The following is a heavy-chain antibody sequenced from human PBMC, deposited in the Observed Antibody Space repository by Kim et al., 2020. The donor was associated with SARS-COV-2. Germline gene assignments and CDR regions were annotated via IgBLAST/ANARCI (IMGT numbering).Heavy chain of an antibody. D-gene: IGHD1-26*01. V-gene: IGHV3-53*01. CDR2: ST. CDR3: ARVVGSSFDP. Sequence: STYYADSVKGRFTISRDNSKNTLYLQMNSLTAEDTAVYYCARVVGSSFDPWGQGTLVTVSS. J-gene: IGHJ5*02.